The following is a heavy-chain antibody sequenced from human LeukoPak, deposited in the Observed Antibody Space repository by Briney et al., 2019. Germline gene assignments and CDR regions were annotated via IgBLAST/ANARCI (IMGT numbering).Heavy chain of an antibody. Sequence: SETLSLTCAVSGYSISSGYYWGWIRQPPGKGLEWIGSIYHSGSTYYNPSLKSRVTISVDTSKNQFSLKLSSVTAADTAVYYCARDAGAGLDGGGSVDYWGQGTLVTASS. CDR1: GYSISSGYY. CDR2: IYHSGST. CDR3: ARDAGAGLDGGGSVDY. V-gene: IGHV4-38-2*02. D-gene: IGHD3-16*01. J-gene: IGHJ4*02.